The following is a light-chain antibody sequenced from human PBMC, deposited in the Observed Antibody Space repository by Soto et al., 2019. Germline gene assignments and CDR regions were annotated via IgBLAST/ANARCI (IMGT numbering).Light chain of an antibody. Sequence: EIVLTQSPGTLSLSPGERATLSCRASQSSSTYLAWYQQKPGQTPRLLIYGASSRATGIPDRFSASGSGTDFTLTISRLEPEDFAVYYCQQSGSSPRWTFGQGTKVEIK. CDR1: QSSSTY. J-gene: IGKJ1*01. CDR2: GAS. V-gene: IGKV3-20*01. CDR3: QQSGSSPRWT.